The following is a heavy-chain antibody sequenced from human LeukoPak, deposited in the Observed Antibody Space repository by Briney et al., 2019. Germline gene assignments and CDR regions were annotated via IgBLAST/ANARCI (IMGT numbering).Heavy chain of an antibody. CDR3: AKDPLVRGVSYFDY. CDR2: ISGSGGST. V-gene: IGHV3-23*01. D-gene: IGHD3-10*01. Sequence: PGGSLRLSCAASGFTFSSYAMSWVRQAPGKGLEWVSAISGSGGSTYYADSVKGRFTISRDNSKNTLYLQMNSLRAEDTAVSYCAKDPLVRGVSYFDYRGQGTLVTVSS. CDR1: GFTFSSYA. J-gene: IGHJ4*02.